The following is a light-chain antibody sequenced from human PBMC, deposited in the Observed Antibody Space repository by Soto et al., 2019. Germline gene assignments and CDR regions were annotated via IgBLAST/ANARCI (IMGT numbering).Light chain of an antibody. Sequence: DIQMTQSPSSLSASVGDRVTITCRSSQNISRFLNWYQQKPGTVPKLLIHSASTLQSGVPSRFSGSGSGTDFTLTISSLQPEDVASYYCQKYDSAPTFGPGTKVDI. CDR2: SAS. CDR3: QKYDSAPT. V-gene: IGKV1-27*01. J-gene: IGKJ1*01. CDR1: QNISRF.